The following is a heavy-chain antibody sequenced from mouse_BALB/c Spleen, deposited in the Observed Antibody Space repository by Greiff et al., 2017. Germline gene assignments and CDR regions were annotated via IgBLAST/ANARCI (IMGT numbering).Heavy chain of an antibody. J-gene: IGHJ4*01. CDR1: GFTFSSYT. V-gene: IGHV5-6-4*01. Sequence: EVKVEESGGGLVKPGGSLKLSCAASGFTFSSYTMSWVRQTPEKRLEWVATISSGGSYTYYPDSVKGRFTISRDNAKNTLYLQMSSLKSEDTAMYYCTRETTAMAMDYWGQGTSVTVSS. CDR3: TRETTAMAMDY. CDR2: ISSGGSYT. D-gene: IGHD1-2*01.